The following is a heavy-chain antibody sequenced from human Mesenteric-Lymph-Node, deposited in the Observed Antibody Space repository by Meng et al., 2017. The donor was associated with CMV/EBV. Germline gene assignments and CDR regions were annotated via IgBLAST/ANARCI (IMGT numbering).Heavy chain of an antibody. V-gene: IGHV3-53*01. CDR2: IYSGGST. D-gene: IGHD3-10*01. CDR3: AREGAYGSGSYYKYYFDY. J-gene: IGHJ4*02. Sequence: GESLKISCAASGFTVSSDYMTWVRQAPGKGLEWVSVIYSGGSTYYADSVKGRFTISRDNSKNTLYLQMNSLGAEDTAVYYCAREGAYGSGSYYKYYFDYWGQGTLVTVSS. CDR1: GFTVSSDY.